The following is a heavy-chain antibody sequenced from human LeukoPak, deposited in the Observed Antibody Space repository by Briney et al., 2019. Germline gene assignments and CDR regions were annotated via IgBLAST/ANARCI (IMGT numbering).Heavy chain of an antibody. V-gene: IGHV3-9*01. J-gene: IGHJ4*03. CDR1: GFTFDDYA. D-gene: IGHD3-22*01. CDR2: ISWNGGTI. CDR3: AKGGSYYYESSGYLDY. Sequence: GRSLRLSCAASGFTFDDYAMHWVRQAPGKGLEWVSGISWNGGTIGYVDSVKGRFTISRDNAKNSLYLQMNSLRAEDTALYYCAKGGSYYYESSGYLDYWGQGTTVTVSS.